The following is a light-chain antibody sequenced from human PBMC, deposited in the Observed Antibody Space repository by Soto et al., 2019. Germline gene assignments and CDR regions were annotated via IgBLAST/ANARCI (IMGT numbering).Light chain of an antibody. Sequence: EIVMTQSPATLSVSPGERATLSCRASQSVSGNLAWYQQKPGQAPRLLMYGASTRATGTPARFSGSGSGTEFTLTISSLQSEDFAIYYCQQYNNWLFTFGGGTRVEIK. CDR1: QSVSGN. CDR3: QQYNNWLFT. V-gene: IGKV3-15*01. J-gene: IGKJ4*01. CDR2: GAS.